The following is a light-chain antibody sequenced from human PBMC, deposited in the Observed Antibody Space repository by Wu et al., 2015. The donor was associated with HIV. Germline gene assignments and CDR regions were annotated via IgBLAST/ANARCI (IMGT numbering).Light chain of an antibody. CDR1: QSVSSSY. J-gene: IGKJ4*01. Sequence: EIVLTQSPGTLSLSPGARATLSCRASQSVSSSYLAWYQQKPGQPPRLLIYGISTRATGIPDRFSGSGSGTDFTLTISRLEPEDFAVYYCQQYSSSIKTFGGGTKVEIK. CDR2: GIS. CDR3: QQYSSSIKT. V-gene: IGKV3-20*01.